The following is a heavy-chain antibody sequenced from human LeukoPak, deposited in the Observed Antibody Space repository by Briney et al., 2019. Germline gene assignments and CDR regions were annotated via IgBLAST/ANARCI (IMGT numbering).Heavy chain of an antibody. Sequence: SETLSLTCTVSGGSISSSSYYWGWIRQPPGKGLEWIGSIYYSGSTYYNPSLKSRVTISVDTSKNQFSLKLSSVTAADTAVYYCASINKDIVVVPAALADYWGQGTLVTLSS. CDR1: GGSISSSSYY. CDR2: IYYSGST. D-gene: IGHD2-2*01. V-gene: IGHV4-39*01. J-gene: IGHJ4*02. CDR3: ASINKDIVVVPAALADY.